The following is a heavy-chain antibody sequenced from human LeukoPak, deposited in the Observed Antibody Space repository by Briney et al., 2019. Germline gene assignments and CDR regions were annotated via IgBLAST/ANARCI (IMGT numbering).Heavy chain of an antibody. Sequence: ASVKVSCKASGYTFTSYYMHWVRQAPGQGLEWMGIINPSGGSTSYAQKFQGRVTMTRDMSTSTDYMELSSLRAEDTAVYYCARDRSMATRLWTPTDYWGQGTLVTVSS. CDR2: INPSGGST. D-gene: IGHD6-6*01. V-gene: IGHV1-46*01. CDR3: ARDRSMATRLWTPTDY. CDR1: GYTFTSYY. J-gene: IGHJ4*02.